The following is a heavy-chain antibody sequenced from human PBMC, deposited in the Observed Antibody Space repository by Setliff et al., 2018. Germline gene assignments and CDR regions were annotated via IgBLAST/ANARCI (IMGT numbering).Heavy chain of an antibody. J-gene: IGHJ4*02. V-gene: IGHV4-4*08. D-gene: IGHD3-22*01. Sequence: PSETLSLTCTVSGGSISCYHWSWIRQPPGKGLEWIGYIQTSGTAYHNPSLKSRVTISVDTSKNQFSLKVNSVTAADTAVYYRARGADYHDTSGYSHWGQGTLVTVSS. CDR3: ARGADYHDTSGYSH. CDR1: GGSISCYH. CDR2: IQTSGTA.